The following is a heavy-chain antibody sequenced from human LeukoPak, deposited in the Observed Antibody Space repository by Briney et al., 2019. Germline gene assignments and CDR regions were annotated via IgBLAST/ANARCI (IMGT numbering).Heavy chain of an antibody. Sequence: SQTLSLTCTISGDSIISDVYYWSWIRRPAGKGLEWIGRIGTSGGTNYDPSLKSRLTISLDTSKNEFSLTVSSVTAADTAVYYCARWNREIRWYDPWGQGTLVTVSS. D-gene: IGHD1-1*01. CDR3: ARWNREIRWYDP. J-gene: IGHJ5*02. V-gene: IGHV4-61*02. CDR1: GDSIISDVYY. CDR2: IGTSGGT.